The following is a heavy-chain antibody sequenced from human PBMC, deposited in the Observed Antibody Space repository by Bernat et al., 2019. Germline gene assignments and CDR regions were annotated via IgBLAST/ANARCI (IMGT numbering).Heavy chain of an antibody. CDR2: ISDDGSNK. CDR1: GFTFSSYG. J-gene: IGHJ3*02. D-gene: IGHD5-24*01. V-gene: IGHV3-30*03. Sequence: QVQLVESGGGVVQPGRSLRLSCVASGFTFSSYGMHWVRQDPGKGLEWVAVISDDGSNKYYADSVKGRFTISRDNSKNTLYLQMNSLRAEDTAVYYCARDAGSEMATIIQRLSYAFDIWGQGTMVTVSS. CDR3: ARDAGSEMATIIQRLSYAFDI.